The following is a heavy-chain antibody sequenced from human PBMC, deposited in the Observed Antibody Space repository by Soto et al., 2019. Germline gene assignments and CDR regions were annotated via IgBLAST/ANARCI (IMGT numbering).Heavy chain of an antibody. J-gene: IGHJ5*02. D-gene: IGHD3-22*01. CDR2: IIPIFGTA. V-gene: IGHV1-69*06. CDR1: GGTFSSYA. CDR3: ARSGGAGSGYTKSDNWFDP. Sequence: QVQLVQSGAEVKKPGSSVKVSCKASGGTFSSYAISWVRQAPGQGLEWMGGIIPIFGTANYAQKFQGSVTITADKCTSTAYMELSSLRSEDTAVYYCARSGGAGSGYTKSDNWFDPWGQGTLVTVSS.